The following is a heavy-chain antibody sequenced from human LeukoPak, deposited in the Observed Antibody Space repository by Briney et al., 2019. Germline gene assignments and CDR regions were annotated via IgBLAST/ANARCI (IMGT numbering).Heavy chain of an antibody. CDR2: IRYEGSNK. CDR3: AKDRGIAAAADY. J-gene: IGHJ4*02. CDR1: GFTFSSYG. V-gene: IGHV3-30*02. Sequence: PGGSLRLSCAASGFTFSSYGMHWVRQAPGKGLEWVAFIRYEGSNKYYADSVKGRFTISRDNSKNTLYLQMNSLRAEDTAVYYCAKDRGIAAAADYWGQGTLVTVSS. D-gene: IGHD6-13*01.